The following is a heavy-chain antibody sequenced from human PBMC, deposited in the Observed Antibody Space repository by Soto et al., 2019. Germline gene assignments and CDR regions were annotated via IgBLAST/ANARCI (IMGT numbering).Heavy chain of an antibody. CDR3: ARGPSGDSSGLTDY. V-gene: IGHV1-69*13. CDR1: GDTFSSYA. J-gene: IGHJ4*02. CDR2: IIPIFGTA. D-gene: IGHD3-22*01. Sequence: SVKVSCKASGDTFSSYAISWVRQAPGQGLEWMGGIIPIFGTANYAQKFQGRVTITADESTSTAYMEMSSLRSEDTAVYYCARGPSGDSSGLTDYWGQGTLVTVSS.